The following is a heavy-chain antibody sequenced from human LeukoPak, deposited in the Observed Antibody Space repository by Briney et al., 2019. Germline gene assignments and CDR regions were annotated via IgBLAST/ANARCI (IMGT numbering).Heavy chain of an antibody. CDR3: ARVGLRFLEWTYIGY. V-gene: IGHV3-66*02. CDR1: GFTVSSNY. J-gene: IGHJ4*02. D-gene: IGHD3-3*01. CDR2: IYSGGST. Sequence: PGGSLRLSCAASGFTVSSNYMSWVRQAPGKGLEWVSVIYSGGSTYYADSVKGRFTISRDNSKNTLYLQVNSLRAEDTAVYYCARVGLRFLEWTYIGYWGQGTLVTVSS.